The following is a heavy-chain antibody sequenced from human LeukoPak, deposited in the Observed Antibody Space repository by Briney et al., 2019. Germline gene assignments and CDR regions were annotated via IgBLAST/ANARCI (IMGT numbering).Heavy chain of an antibody. J-gene: IGHJ6*02. V-gene: IGHV1-24*01. CDR1: GYTLTELS. CDR2: FDPEDGET. CDR3: ARDMALRYFDYYYGMDV. Sequence: VXVSFKXSGYTLTELSMHWVRQAPGKGLEWMGGFDPEDGETIYAQKFQGRVTITEDTYTDTAYMEMRSLRSEDTAVYYCARDMALRYFDYYYGMDVWGQGTTVTXSS. D-gene: IGHD3-9*01.